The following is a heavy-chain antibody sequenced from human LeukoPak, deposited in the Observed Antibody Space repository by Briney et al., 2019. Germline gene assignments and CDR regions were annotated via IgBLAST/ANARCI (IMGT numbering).Heavy chain of an antibody. J-gene: IGHJ5*02. D-gene: IGHD2-2*01. CDR1: GDSISRSRHF. V-gene: IGHV4-39*07. Sequence: PSETLSLTCNVSGDSISRSRHFWAWIRQSPGRGLEWIGYIYNSGSAYYNPSLKSRVTISVDTSKNQFSLRLSSVTAADTAVYYCARWGTYASTSNWFDPWGQGTLVTVSS. CDR3: ARWGTYASTSNWFDP. CDR2: IYNSGSA.